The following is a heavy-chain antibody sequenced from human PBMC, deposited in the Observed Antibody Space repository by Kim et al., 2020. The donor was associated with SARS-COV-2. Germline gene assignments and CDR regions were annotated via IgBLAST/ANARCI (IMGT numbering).Heavy chain of an antibody. D-gene: IGHD2-2*01. CDR3: VKALGSRPEGY. CDR1: GFTFSRSW. V-gene: IGHV3-7*01. J-gene: IGHJ4*02. Sequence: GGSLRLSCAASGFTFSRSWMNWVRQTPGKGLEWVANISNDGNTKNYVDSVKGRFTISRDNSENSVYLQMNSLRAEDTAVYYCVKALGSRPEGYWGQGTLVTVSS. CDR2: ISNDGNTK.